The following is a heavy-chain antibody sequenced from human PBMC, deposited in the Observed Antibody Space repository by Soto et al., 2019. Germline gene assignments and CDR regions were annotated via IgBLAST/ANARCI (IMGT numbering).Heavy chain of an antibody. D-gene: IGHD4-17*01. Sequence: PSETLSLSCTVSGGSISSYYWSWIRQPPGKGLEWIGYIYYSGSTNYNPSLKSRVTISVDTSKNQFSLKLSSVTAADTAVYYCAREVLYGGYYYYYGMDVWGQGTTVTVSS. CDR3: AREVLYGGYYYYYGMDV. CDR2: IYYSGST. J-gene: IGHJ6*02. V-gene: IGHV4-59*12. CDR1: GGSISSYY.